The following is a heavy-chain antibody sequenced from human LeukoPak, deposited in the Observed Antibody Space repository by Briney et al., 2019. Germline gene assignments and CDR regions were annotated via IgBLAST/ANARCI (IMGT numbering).Heavy chain of an antibody. Sequence: SETLSLTCTVSGDSISTNYWTWIRQPPGKGLEYIGYISYSGGSDYNPSLKSRVTMSIDTSNNQFSLRLTSVTAADTAVYYCARGLSTVLTPWGYWGQGTLVTVSS. D-gene: IGHD4-23*01. CDR1: GDSISTNY. CDR2: ISYSGGS. V-gene: IGHV4-59*01. CDR3: ARGLSTVLTPWGY. J-gene: IGHJ4*02.